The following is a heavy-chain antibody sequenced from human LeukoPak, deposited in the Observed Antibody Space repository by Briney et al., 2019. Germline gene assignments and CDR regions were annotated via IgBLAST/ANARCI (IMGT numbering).Heavy chain of an antibody. CDR1: GFTFSNYA. CDR3: AKDPQPSVRMLRDTMDV. Sequence: GGSLRLSCAASGFTFSNYAMSWVRQAPGKGLEWVSVISGSGVATDYADSVKGRFTISRDNSKNTLFLQMNSLRAEDTAVYYCAKDPQPSVRMLRDTMDVWGQGTTVTVSS. J-gene: IGHJ6*02. V-gene: IGHV3-23*01. D-gene: IGHD3-10*01. CDR2: ISGSGVAT.